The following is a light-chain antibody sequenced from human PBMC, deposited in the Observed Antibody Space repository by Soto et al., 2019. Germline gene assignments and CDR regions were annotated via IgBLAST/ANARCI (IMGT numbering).Light chain of an antibody. CDR3: VSYTTSASYV. Sequence: QSALTQPASVSGSPGQSMTISCTGTSSDVGGYNYVSWYQQHPGRAPRLMIYDVSNRPSGVSNRFSGSKSGNTASLTISGLQADDDADYYCVSYTTSASYVFGTGTKVAVL. J-gene: IGLJ1*01. CDR1: SSDVGGYNY. V-gene: IGLV2-14*01. CDR2: DVS.